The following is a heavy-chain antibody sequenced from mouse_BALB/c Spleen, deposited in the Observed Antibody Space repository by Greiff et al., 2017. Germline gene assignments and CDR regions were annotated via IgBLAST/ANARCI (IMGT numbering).Heavy chain of an antibody. V-gene: IGHV2-6-7*01. CDR3: ARAQYRSYYFDY. D-gene: IGHD2-14*01. Sequence: QVQLKESGPGLVAPSQSLSITCTVSGFSLTGYGVNWVRQPPGKGLEWLGMIWGDGSTDYNSALKSRLSISKDNSKSQVFLKMNSLQTDDTARYYCARAQYRSYYFDYWGQGTTLTVSS. J-gene: IGHJ2*01. CDR2: IWGDGST. CDR1: GFSLTGYG.